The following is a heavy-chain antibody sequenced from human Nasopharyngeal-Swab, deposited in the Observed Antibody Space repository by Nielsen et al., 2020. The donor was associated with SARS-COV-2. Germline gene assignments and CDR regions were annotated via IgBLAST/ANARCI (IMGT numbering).Heavy chain of an antibody. CDR3: AKAPYLRGLDV. J-gene: IGHJ6*02. CDR1: GFTFSSYA. CDR2: ISGSGDTT. V-gene: IGHV3-23*01. Sequence: LSLTCAASGFTFSSYAMTWVRQAPGKGLEWVSIISGSGDTTYYADSVKDRFTISRDNSKNTLYLQTNNLRVEDTAVYYCAKAPYLRGLDVWGQGTTVTVSS. D-gene: IGHD2-21*01.